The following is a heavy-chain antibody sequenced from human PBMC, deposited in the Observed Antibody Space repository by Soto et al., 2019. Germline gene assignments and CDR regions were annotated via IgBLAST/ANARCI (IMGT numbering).Heavy chain of an antibody. D-gene: IGHD3-10*01. J-gene: IGHJ3*01. CDR2: VHSDGTTT. CDR3: AGGARGGFDL. Sequence: EVQLVESGGGLVQPGESLRLSCVASGFTFDYYWMHWVRQAPGKGLVWVSRVHSDGTTTTYADSVKGRFTISRDNARNTGSLQRSSLRAEGTAIYYCAGGARGGFDLWGHGTVVTVSS. V-gene: IGHV3-74*01. CDR1: GFTFDYYW.